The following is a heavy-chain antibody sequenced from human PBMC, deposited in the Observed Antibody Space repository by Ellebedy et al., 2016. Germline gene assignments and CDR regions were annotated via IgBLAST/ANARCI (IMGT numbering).Heavy chain of an antibody. Sequence: GGSLRLXXAASGFTFSSYWMSWVRQATGKGLEWVSAIGTAGDTYYPGSVKGRFTISRENAKNSLYLQMNSLRAGDTAVYYCARDRRAAGLDYWGQGTLVTVSS. CDR2: IGTAGDT. V-gene: IGHV3-13*01. CDR1: GFTFSSYW. J-gene: IGHJ4*02. CDR3: ARDRRAAGLDY. D-gene: IGHD6-13*01.